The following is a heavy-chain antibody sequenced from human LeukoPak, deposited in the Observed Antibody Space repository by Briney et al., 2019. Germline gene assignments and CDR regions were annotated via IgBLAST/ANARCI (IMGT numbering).Heavy chain of an antibody. CDR3: AKELFNWNYGALGFDY. J-gene: IGHJ4*02. CDR2: ISGDGGST. CDR1: GFTFDDYA. V-gene: IGHV3-43*02. D-gene: IGHD1-7*01. Sequence: GGSLRLSCAASGFTFDDYAMHWVRQAPGKGLEWVSLISGDGGSTYCADSVKGRFTISRDNSKNSLYLQMNSLRTEDTALYYCAKELFNWNYGALGFDYWGQGTLVTVSS.